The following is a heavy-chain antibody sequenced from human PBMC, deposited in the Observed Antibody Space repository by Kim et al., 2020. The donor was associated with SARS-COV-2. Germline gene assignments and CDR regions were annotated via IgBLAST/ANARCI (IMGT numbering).Heavy chain of an antibody. Sequence: ASVKVSCKASGYTFTSYYMHWVRQAPGQGLEWMGIINPSGGSTSYAQKFQGRVTMTRDTSTSTVYMELSSLRSEDTAVYYCAREEGEIVVVPAALRFDPWGQGTLVTVSS. CDR3: AREEGEIVVVPAALRFDP. CDR1: GYTFTSYY. CDR2: INPSGGST. D-gene: IGHD2-2*02. J-gene: IGHJ5*02. V-gene: IGHV1-46*01.